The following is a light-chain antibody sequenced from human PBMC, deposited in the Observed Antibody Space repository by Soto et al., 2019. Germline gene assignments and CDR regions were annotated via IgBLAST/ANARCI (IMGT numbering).Light chain of an antibody. CDR2: GAS. J-gene: IGKJ1*01. Sequence: EIVLTQSPATLSLSPGERATLSCRASQSVGSYLAWYRQKPGQAPRLLISGASNRAPGIPARFSGSGSGTEFTLTISSLEPEDFAVYYCQQRNNWPPTWMFGQGTKVDIK. V-gene: IGKV3-11*01. CDR3: QQRNNWPPTWM. CDR1: QSVGSY.